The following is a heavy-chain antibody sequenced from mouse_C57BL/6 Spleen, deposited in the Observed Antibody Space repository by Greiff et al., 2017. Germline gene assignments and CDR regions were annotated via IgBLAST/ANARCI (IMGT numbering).Heavy chain of an antibody. CDR2: IDPSDSYT. Sequence: VQLQQPGAELVKPGASVKLSCKASGYTFTSYWMQWVKQRPGQGLEWIGEIDPSDSYTNYNQKFKGKATLTVDTSSSTAYMQLSSLTSEDSAVYYCAGYYGSRAFAYWGQGTLVTVSA. CDR3: AGYYGSRAFAY. D-gene: IGHD1-1*01. CDR1: GYTFTSYW. J-gene: IGHJ3*01. V-gene: IGHV1-50*01.